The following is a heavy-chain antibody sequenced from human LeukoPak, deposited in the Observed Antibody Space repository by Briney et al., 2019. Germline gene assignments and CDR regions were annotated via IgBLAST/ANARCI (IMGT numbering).Heavy chain of an antibody. V-gene: IGHV3-30*18. CDR1: VFPFIRYG. CDR3: AKDRSGSYDY. CDR2: ISYGGSNK. Sequence: GGPLRLPCGAPVFPFIRYGMHWAPQAPGKGLEWGAVISYGGSNKYYADSVKGRFTISRDNSKNTLYLQMNSLRAEDTAVYYCAKDRSGSYDYWGQGTLVTVSS. J-gene: IGHJ4*02. D-gene: IGHD1-26*01.